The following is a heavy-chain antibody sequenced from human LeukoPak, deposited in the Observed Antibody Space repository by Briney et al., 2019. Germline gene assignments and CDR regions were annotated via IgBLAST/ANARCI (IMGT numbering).Heavy chain of an antibody. CDR2: LSSAGVTA. D-gene: IGHD4-17*01. Sequence: GGSLRLSCAASGFTFSRHGMSWVRQAPGKGLEWVSRLSSAGVTAYYADSVKGRFTISRDNSKNTLYLQMNSLRAEDTAVYYCAILRSPHDAYFDYWGQGTLVTVSS. V-gene: IGHV3-23*01. CDR1: GFTFSRHG. J-gene: IGHJ4*02. CDR3: AILRSPHDAYFDY.